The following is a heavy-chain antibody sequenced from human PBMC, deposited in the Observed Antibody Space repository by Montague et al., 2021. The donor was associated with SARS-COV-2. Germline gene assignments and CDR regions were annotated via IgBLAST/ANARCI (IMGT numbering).Heavy chain of an antibody. Sequence: SETLSLTCTVSGYSITSNYYWGWIRQPPGKGLEWIGCSYHSGTTXYHPSLKSRVTISLDTSNNHFSLKVTSVTAADTAVYYCARAPYYGPGKPYQFDYWGRGTLVTVSS. D-gene: IGHD3-10*01. J-gene: IGHJ4*02. CDR1: GYSITSNYY. V-gene: IGHV4-38-2*02. CDR2: SYHSGTT. CDR3: ARAPYYGPGKPYQFDY.